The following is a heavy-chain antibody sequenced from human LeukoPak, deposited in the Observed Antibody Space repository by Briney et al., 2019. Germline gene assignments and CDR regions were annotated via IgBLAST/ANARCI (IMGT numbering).Heavy chain of an antibody. D-gene: IGHD3-16*02. Sequence: SETLSLTCTVSGGXISSYFCSWIRQHPGKGLETIGYIYYSGSTNYNPSLKSRVPISVDTSKNQFSLKLSSVTAADTAVYYCARHLGSTMITFGGVIGTPWFDPWGQGTLVTVSS. CDR1: GGXISSYF. CDR2: IYYSGST. J-gene: IGHJ5*02. V-gene: IGHV4-59*08. CDR3: ARHLGSTMITFGGVIGTPWFDP.